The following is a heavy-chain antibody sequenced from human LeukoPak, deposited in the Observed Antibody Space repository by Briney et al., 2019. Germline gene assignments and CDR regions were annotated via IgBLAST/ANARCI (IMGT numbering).Heavy chain of an antibody. J-gene: IGHJ4*02. Sequence: GGSLRLSCAASGFTFSSYSMNWVRQAPGKGLEWVSFISSSSSYIYYADSVKGRFTISRDNSKNTLYLQMNSLRAEDTAVYYCAKAGSGWYGYFDYWGQGTLVTVSS. CDR1: GFTFSSYS. V-gene: IGHV3-21*04. CDR3: AKAGSGWYGYFDY. D-gene: IGHD6-19*01. CDR2: ISSSSSYI.